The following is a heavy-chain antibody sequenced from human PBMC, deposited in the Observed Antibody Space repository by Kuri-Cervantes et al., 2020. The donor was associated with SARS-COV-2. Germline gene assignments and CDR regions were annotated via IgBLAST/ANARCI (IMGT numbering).Heavy chain of an antibody. J-gene: IGHJ4*02. Sequence: KVSCKASGYSFTNYWIGWVRQMPGKGLEWMGIIHPSDSDTRYSPSFHGQVTIFADRSNNTAYLQWSSLKASDTAMYYCARAGTDSEGFDYWGQGTLVTVSS. CDR3: ARAGTDSEGFDY. CDR2: IHPSDSDT. V-gene: IGHV5-51*01. CDR1: GYSFTNYW. D-gene: IGHD1-14*01.